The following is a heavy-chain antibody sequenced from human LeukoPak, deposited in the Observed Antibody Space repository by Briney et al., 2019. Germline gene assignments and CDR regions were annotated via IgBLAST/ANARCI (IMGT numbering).Heavy chain of an antibody. Sequence: GASVTVSCKASGYTFTSYGISWVRQAPGQGLEWMGWISVYNGNTKYVQKFQGRVTMTTDTSTRTAYMELRSLRSDDTAVYYCARHTGSLYDFWSGYIDYWGQGTLVTVSS. CDR3: ARHTGSLYDFWSGYIDY. V-gene: IGHV1-18*01. J-gene: IGHJ4*02. CDR1: GYTFTSYG. D-gene: IGHD3-3*01. CDR2: ISVYNGNT.